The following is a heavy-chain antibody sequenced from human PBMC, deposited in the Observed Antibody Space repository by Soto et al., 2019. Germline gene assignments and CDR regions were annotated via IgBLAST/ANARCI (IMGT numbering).Heavy chain of an antibody. CDR3: ARDFYPVAYFCDY. V-gene: IGHV1-18*04. Sequence: QVQLVQSGAELKKPGASVKVSCKASGYTFTNHGISWVRQAPGQGLEWVGWVSGYNDKPKSAQKFQGRVTMTTDTSTNTAYMELRSLRSDDTAVYFCARDFYPVAYFCDYWGQGTLVTVSS. CDR1: GYTFTNHG. CDR2: VSGYNDKP. D-gene: IGHD2-21*01. J-gene: IGHJ4*02.